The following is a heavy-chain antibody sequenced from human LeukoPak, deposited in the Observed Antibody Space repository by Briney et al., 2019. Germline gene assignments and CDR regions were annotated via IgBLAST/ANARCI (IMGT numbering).Heavy chain of an antibody. J-gene: IGHJ4*02. CDR2: IYPGDSDT. D-gene: IGHD1-26*01. Sequence: GESLKISCKGSGYSFTSYWIGGARQMPGKGLEWMGIIYPGDSDTRYSPSFQGQVTISADKSISTAYLQWSSLKASDTAMYYCARQKARSYDYWGQGTLVSVSS. V-gene: IGHV5-51*01. CDR1: GYSFTSYW. CDR3: ARQKARSYDY.